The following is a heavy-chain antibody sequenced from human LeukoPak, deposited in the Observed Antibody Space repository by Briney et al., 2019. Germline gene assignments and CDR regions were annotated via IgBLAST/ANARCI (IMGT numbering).Heavy chain of an antibody. CDR3: ARDRRGYYDSGSYYPLI. Sequence: ASVKVSCKASGYRFTGYYIHWARQAPGQGLEWMGGINPNSGGTNYAQKFQGRVTMTRDTSVSTAYMEVSRLRSDDTAVYYCARDRRGYYDSGSYYPLIWGQGTLVTVSS. CDR1: GYRFTGYY. CDR2: INPNSGGT. J-gene: IGHJ4*02. V-gene: IGHV1-2*02. D-gene: IGHD3-10*01.